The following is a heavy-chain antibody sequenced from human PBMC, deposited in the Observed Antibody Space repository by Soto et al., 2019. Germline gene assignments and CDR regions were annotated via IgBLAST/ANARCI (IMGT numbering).Heavy chain of an antibody. D-gene: IGHD3-22*01. J-gene: IGHJ3*02. Sequence: ASVKVSCKVSGYTLTELSMHWVRQAPGKGLEWMGGFDPEDVETIYAQKFQGRVTMTEDTSTDTAYMELSSLRSEDTAVYYCATLSGRYYDSSGYYGPAAFDIWGQGTMVTVSS. CDR2: FDPEDVET. CDR1: GYTLTELS. CDR3: ATLSGRYYDSSGYYGPAAFDI. V-gene: IGHV1-24*01.